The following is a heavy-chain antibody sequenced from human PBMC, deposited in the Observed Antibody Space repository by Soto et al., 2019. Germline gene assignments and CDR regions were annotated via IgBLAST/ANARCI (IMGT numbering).Heavy chain of an antibody. CDR3: AREPLSVYSSSWLDP. CDR2: IYTSGST. V-gene: IGHV4-4*07. Sequence: KPSETLSLTCTVSGGSISSYDWSWIRQPAGKGLEWIGRIYTSGSTNYNPSLKSRVTMSVDTSKNQLSLKLSSVTAADTAVYYCAREPLSVYSSSWLDPWGQGTLVTVSS. J-gene: IGHJ5*02. D-gene: IGHD6-13*01. CDR1: GGSISSYD.